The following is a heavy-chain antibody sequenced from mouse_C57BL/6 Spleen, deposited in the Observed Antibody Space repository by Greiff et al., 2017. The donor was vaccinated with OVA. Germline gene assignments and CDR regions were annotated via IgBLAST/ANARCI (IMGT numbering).Heavy chain of an antibody. CDR1: GYAFTNYL. V-gene: IGHV1-54*01. CDR2: INPGSGGT. J-gene: IGHJ2*01. D-gene: IGHD1-1*01. CDR3: ARGGYGSSLDY. Sequence: QVQLKESGAELVRPGTSVKVSCKASGYAFTNYLIEWVKQRPGQGLEWIGVINPGSGGTNYTEKFKGKATLTADKSSSTAYMQLSSLTSEDSAVYFCARGGYGSSLDYWGKGTTLTVSS.